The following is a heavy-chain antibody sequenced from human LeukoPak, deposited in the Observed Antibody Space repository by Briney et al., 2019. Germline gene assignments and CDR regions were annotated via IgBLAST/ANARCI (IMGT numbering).Heavy chain of an antibody. CDR2: ISGSGGST. CDR3: AKATQRYCSSTSCVYHYYMDV. Sequence: PGGSLRLSCAASGFTFSSYAMSWVRQAPGKGLEWVSAISGSGGSTYYADSVKGRFTISRDNSKNTLYLQMNSLRAEDTAVYYCAKATQRYCSSTSCVYHYYMDVWGKGTTVTVSS. J-gene: IGHJ6*03. V-gene: IGHV3-23*01. CDR1: GFTFSSYA. D-gene: IGHD2-2*01.